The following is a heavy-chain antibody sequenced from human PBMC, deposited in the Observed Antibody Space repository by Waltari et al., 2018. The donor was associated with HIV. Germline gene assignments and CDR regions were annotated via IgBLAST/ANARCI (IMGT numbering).Heavy chain of an antibody. D-gene: IGHD6-13*01. CDR3: ARVGYSSSWAYFDY. V-gene: IGHV3-30*01. J-gene: IGHJ4*02. CDR1: GFTFRSIA. Sequence: QVQLVESGGGVVQPGRSLRLPCAAPGFTFRSIAMHWVRQAPGKGLEWVSFISFDGSYKQYADSVKGRFTISRDTSKNTLYLQMNSLRAEDTAVYYCARVGYSSSWAYFDYWGQGTLVTVSS. CDR2: ISFDGSYK.